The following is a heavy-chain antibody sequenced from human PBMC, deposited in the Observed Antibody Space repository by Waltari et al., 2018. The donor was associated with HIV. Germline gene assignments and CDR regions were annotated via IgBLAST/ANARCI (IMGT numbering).Heavy chain of an antibody. Sequence: EAQLVESGGSVVRPGGSLTLSCAASGFNFEDYGMTWVRLVEGKGLEWGSGINWNGDRSGYADSVKGRFIIARDKARKSVYLHINSVTVGDTALYMCAIVRTISWVFVDSFDIWVQGTVVTVS. D-gene: IGHD2-21*01. J-gene: IGHJ3*02. V-gene: IGHV3-20*01. CDR3: AIVRTISWVFVDSFDI. CDR1: GFNFEDYG. CDR2: INWNGDRS.